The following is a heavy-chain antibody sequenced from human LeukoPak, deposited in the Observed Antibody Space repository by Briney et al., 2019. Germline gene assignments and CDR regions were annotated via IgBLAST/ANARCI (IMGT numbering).Heavy chain of an antibody. CDR2: ISGSGGST. J-gene: IGHJ4*02. CDR1: GFTFSSCA. Sequence: GGSLRLSCAASGFTFSSCAMSWVRQAPGKGLEWVSAISGSGGSTYYADSVKGRFTISRDNSKNTLYLQMNSLRAEDTAVYYCAKDHQFDGLFFFDYWGQGTLVTVSS. D-gene: IGHD3-9*01. V-gene: IGHV3-23*01. CDR3: AKDHQFDGLFFFDY.